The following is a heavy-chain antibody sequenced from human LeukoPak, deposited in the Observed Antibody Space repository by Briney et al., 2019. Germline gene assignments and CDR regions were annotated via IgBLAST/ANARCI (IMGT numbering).Heavy chain of an antibody. CDR1: GYSISSGFY. Sequence: SETLSLTFTVTGYSISSGFYCGWGRQPPGKGLGWSGSKYHTGSTYYNPSPRSRVTISVDSSKNQFSLKLSSVTAADTAVYYCSRDGHRCSGSNCYSVDVWGQGTMVTVSS. CDR3: SRDGHRCSGSNCYSVDV. J-gene: IGHJ3*01. CDR2: KYHTGST. V-gene: IGHV4-38-2*02. D-gene: IGHD2-2*02.